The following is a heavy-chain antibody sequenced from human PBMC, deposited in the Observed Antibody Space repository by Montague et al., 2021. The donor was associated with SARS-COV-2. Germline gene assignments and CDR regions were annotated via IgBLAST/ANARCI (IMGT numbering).Heavy chain of an antibody. D-gene: IGHD2/OR15-2a*01. V-gene: IGHV4-4*02. CDR3: ARVNKVDYYFEY. J-gene: IGHJ4*02. CDR1: GGSISSPNW. CDR2: IYHSGTT. Sequence: SETLSLTCAVSGGSISSPNWWSWVRQSPVKGLEWIGEIYHSGTTNSNPSLKSRVTISIDNSKNQFSLKLTSVTAADTAVYFCARVNKVDYYFEYRGQGALVTVSS.